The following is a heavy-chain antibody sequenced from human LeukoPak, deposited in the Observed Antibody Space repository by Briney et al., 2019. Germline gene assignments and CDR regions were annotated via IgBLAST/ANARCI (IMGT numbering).Heavy chain of an antibody. CDR3: ARDYDWAFDF. Sequence: PGGSLRLSCAASGFPCSSHVLSWVRQAPGKGLEWIAYINHNGEAIYYPDFVKGRFIISRDNAKNSLFLQMNDLRDEDTAVYYCARDYDWAFDFWGQGTRVTVSS. J-gene: IGHJ4*02. D-gene: IGHD3-9*01. V-gene: IGHV3-48*02. CDR2: INHNGEAI. CDR1: GFPCSSHV.